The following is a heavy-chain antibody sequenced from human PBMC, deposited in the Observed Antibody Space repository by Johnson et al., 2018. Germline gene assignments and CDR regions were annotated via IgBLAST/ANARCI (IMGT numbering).Heavy chain of an antibody. J-gene: IGHJ4*02. CDR1: GGSINPYY. CDR2: FYDSGRT. D-gene: IGHD2-2*02. Sequence: QVQLQESGPGLVKPSETLSLTCSVSGGSINPYYWSWLRQPPGKGLEWIGFFYDSGRTNYKPSLRSRVTMSVDTSKNQFSLRLSSVTAADTAVYYCARDRDHTHGRAFDYWGQGMLVIVSS. V-gene: IGHV4-59*01. CDR3: ARDRDHTHGRAFDY.